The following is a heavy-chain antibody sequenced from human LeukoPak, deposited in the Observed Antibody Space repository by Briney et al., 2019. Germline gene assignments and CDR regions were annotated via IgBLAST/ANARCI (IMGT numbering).Heavy chain of an antibody. CDR1: GFTLSDYY. J-gene: IGHJ4*02. Sequence: GGSLRLSCAASGFTLSDYYMSWVRQARGKGREWVLYISRRSSYTKYADCVEGRFNIWRDNDKNTVYVQMNSLTAEDTAVYYCARDPPNGCSDYWGQGTLVTVSS. V-gene: IGHV3-11*05. CDR3: ARDPPNGCSDY. CDR2: ISRRSSYT. D-gene: IGHD2-21*01.